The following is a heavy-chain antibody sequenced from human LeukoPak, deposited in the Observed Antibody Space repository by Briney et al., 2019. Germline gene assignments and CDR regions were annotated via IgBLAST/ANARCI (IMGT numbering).Heavy chain of an antibody. Sequence: GGSLRLSCAASGFTFSRYWMSWVRQAPAKGLEWVANIKPDGSDQYYVDSVRGRFTISRDNAKNSLYLQMNSLRAEDTAVYYCARDPVAGKFDYWGQGTLVTVSS. J-gene: IGHJ4*02. CDR3: ARDPVAGKFDY. V-gene: IGHV3-7*04. CDR1: GFTFSRYW. CDR2: IKPDGSDQ. D-gene: IGHD6-19*01.